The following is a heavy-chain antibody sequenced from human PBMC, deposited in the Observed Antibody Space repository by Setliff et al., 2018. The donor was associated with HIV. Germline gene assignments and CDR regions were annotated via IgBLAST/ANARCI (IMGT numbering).Heavy chain of an antibody. CDR3: TRDPTPKELWFFSGYYSDY. Sequence: GASVKVSCKASGYTFTKYAMSWVRQAPGQGLEWVGWINTNTGSPTYAQGLTGRFVFSLDTSVNTAYLQVSSLETDDTAVYYCTRDPTPKELWFFSGYYSDYWGQGTLVTVSS. CDR2: INTNTGSP. V-gene: IGHV7-4-1*02. CDR1: GYTFTKYA. D-gene: IGHD3-10*01. J-gene: IGHJ4*02.